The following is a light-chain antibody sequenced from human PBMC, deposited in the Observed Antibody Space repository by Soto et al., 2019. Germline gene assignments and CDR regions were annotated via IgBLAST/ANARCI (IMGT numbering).Light chain of an antibody. CDR3: NQYNSYSPWK. CDR1: QSISSW. J-gene: IGKJ1*01. CDR2: DAS. V-gene: IGKV1-5*01. Sequence: RITHSPSTLSASVGDRVTIACRASQSISSWLAWYQQKPGKAPKLLIYDASSLESGVPSRFSGSGSGTELTINISSMKHDDFATYYCNQYNSYSPWKFGHGKKVDIK.